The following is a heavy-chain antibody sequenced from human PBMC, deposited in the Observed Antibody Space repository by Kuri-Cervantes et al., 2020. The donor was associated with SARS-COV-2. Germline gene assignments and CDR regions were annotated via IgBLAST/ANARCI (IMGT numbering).Heavy chain of an antibody. D-gene: IGHD3-3*01. CDR1: GGSFSGYY. V-gene: IGHV4-59*12. CDR3: ARGTGSYYDFWSGSNFDY. Sequence: SQTLSLTCAVYGGSFSGYYWSWIRQPPGKGLEWIGYIYYSGSTNYNPSLKSRVTISVDTSKNQFSLKLSSVTAADTAVYYCARGTGSYYDFWSGSNFDYWGQGTLVTVSS. J-gene: IGHJ4*02. CDR2: IYYSGST.